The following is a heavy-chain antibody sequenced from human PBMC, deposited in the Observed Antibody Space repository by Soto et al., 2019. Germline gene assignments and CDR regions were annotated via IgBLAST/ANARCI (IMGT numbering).Heavy chain of an antibody. Sequence: GGSLRLSCAASGFTFSTYSMNWVRQAPGKGLEWVSYISSSSTTMSYADSVKGRFTISRDNSKNTLYLQMNSLRAEDTAVYYCAKKGCTSTRCYVNYWGQGTLVTVSS. CDR1: GFTFSTYS. CDR2: ISSSSTTM. V-gene: IGHV3-48*01. D-gene: IGHD2-2*01. CDR3: AKKGCTSTRCYVNY. J-gene: IGHJ4*02.